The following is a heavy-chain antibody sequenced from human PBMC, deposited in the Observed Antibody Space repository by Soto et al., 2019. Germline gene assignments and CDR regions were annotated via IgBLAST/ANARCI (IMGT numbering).Heavy chain of an antibody. D-gene: IGHD3-22*01. CDR2: IYPGDSDT. Sequence: GESLKISCKGSGYSFTSYWIGWVRQMPGKGLEWMGIIYPGDSDTRYSPSFQGQVTISADKSISTAYLQWSSLKASDTAMYYCAIVRGYGSGYYRKTREDAFDIWGQGTMVTVSS. CDR3: AIVRGYGSGYYRKTREDAFDI. CDR1: GYSFTSYW. V-gene: IGHV5-51*01. J-gene: IGHJ3*02.